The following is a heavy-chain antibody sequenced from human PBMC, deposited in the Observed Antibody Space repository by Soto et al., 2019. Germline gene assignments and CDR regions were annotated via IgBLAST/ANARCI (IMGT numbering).Heavy chain of an antibody. CDR3: AIGDYGGGDY. Sequence: QMQLQESGPGLVKPSGTLSLTCTVSGGSIRSSNWWSWVRQTPGKKLEWIGEIYDSRRTNYNPSLKSRAPISVEKANNQSSLKLNSGTPSDTAVYYFAIGDYGGGDYWGQGTLVTVAS. CDR2: IYDSRRT. D-gene: IGHD4-17*01. CDR1: GGSIRSSNW. V-gene: IGHV4-4*02. J-gene: IGHJ4*02.